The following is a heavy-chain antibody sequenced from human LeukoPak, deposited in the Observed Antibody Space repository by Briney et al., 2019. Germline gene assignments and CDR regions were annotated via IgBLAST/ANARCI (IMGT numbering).Heavy chain of an antibody. D-gene: IGHD2-2*01. CDR3: ARGVVPAAMIGWFDP. Sequence: SETLSLTCTVSGGSISSYYWSWIRQPPGKGLEWIGYIYYSGSTNYNPSLKSRVTISVDTSKNQFSLKLSSVTAADTAVYYCARGVVPAAMIGWFDPWGQGTLVTVSS. CDR1: GGSISSYY. CDR2: IYYSGST. J-gene: IGHJ5*02. V-gene: IGHV4-59*01.